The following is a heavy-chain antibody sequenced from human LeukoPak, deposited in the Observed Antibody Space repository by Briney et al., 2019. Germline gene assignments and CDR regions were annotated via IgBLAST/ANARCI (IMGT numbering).Heavy chain of an antibody. Sequence: GGSLRLSCAASGFTFSSYSMTWVRQAPGKGLEWVSSISSSSSYIYYADSLKGRFTISRDNAKNSLYLQMNSLRAEDTAVYYGARGPGGSGWDPYSSGRDVWGKGPRVTVP. CDR1: GFTFSSYS. J-gene: IGHJ6*03. CDR2: ISSSSSYI. D-gene: IGHD3-10*01. CDR3: ARGPGGSGWDPYSSGRDV. V-gene: IGHV3-21*01.